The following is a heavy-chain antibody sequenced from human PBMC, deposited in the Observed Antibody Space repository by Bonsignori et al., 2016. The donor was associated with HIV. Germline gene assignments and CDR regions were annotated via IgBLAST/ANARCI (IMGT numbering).Heavy chain of an antibody. CDR3: ARDYVVLAPSGNEPGGSFDP. J-gene: IGHJ5*02. Sequence: SETLSLTCAVYSGSLSGYFWSWIRQSPGKGLEWIGEINPGGSAKYNPSLTGRVTMSIDTSTNQFSLNLTSVTAADTAIYFCARDYVVLAPSGNEPGGSFDPWGHGKLVTVSS. D-gene: IGHD3-10*02. CDR1: SGSLSGYF. CDR2: INPGGSA. V-gene: IGHV4-34*01.